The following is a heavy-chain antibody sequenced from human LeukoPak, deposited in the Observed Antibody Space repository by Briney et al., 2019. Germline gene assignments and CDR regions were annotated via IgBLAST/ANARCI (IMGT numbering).Heavy chain of an antibody. V-gene: IGHV3-23*01. Sequence: GGSLRLSCAASGFTFSSYAMSWVRQAPGKGLEWVSGISGSGGSTYYADSVKGRFTISRDNAKNTLYLQMNSLRAEDTAVYYCASSPYCGGDCYFDYWGQGTLVTVSS. CDR1: GFTFSSYA. CDR2: ISGSGGST. CDR3: ASSPYCGGDCYFDY. J-gene: IGHJ4*02. D-gene: IGHD2-21*02.